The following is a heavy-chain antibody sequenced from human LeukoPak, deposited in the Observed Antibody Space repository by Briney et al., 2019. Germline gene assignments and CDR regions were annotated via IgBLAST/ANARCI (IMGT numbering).Heavy chain of an antibody. D-gene: IGHD3-22*01. CDR1: GGTFISYA. V-gene: IGHV1-69*13. J-gene: IGHJ4*02. CDR2: IIPIFGTA. Sequence: GASVQVSCKASGGTFISYAISRVRQAPGQGLEWMGGIIPIFGTANYAQKFQGKVTITADESTSTAYMELSSLRSEDTAIYYCARGWDYDSGGRPTAYVYWGQGTLVSVSS. CDR3: ARGWDYDSGGRPTAYVY.